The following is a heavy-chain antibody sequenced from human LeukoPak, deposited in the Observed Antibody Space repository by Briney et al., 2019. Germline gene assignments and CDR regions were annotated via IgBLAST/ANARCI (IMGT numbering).Heavy chain of an antibody. CDR2: INWNGGST. Sequence: GGSLRLSCAASGFTFDDYGMSWVRQAPGKGLEWVSGINWNGGSTSYADSVKGRFTISRDNAKNTLYLQMNSLRAEDTAVYYCARIFSPLYYGMDVWGQGTTVTVSS. J-gene: IGHJ6*02. CDR1: GFTFDDYG. CDR3: ARIFSPLYYGMDV. V-gene: IGHV3-20*04.